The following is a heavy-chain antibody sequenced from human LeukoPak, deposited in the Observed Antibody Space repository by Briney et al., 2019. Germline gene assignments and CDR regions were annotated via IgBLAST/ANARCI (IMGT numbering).Heavy chain of an antibody. CDR1: GXTFSSYG. J-gene: IGHJ4*02. Sequence: GGSLRLSCAASGXTFSSYGMHWVRQAPGKGLEWVAVISYVGNNKYYADSVEGRFTISRDNSKNTLYLQMNSLRAEDTAVYYCAKDLDIGAAGYYFDYWGQGTLVTVSS. V-gene: IGHV3-30*18. CDR2: ISYVGNNK. CDR3: AKDLDIGAAGYYFDY. D-gene: IGHD6-13*01.